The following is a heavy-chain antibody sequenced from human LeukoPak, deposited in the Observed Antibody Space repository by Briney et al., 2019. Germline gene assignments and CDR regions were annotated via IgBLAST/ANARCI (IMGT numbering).Heavy chain of an antibody. CDR1: GFTFSSYG. V-gene: IGHV3-30*02. CDR3: AKDISSSWYGDYFDY. CDR2: IRYDGSNK. Sequence: GGSLRLSCAASGFTFSSYGMHWVRQAPGKGLEWVAFIRYDGSNKYYADSVKGRFTISRVNSKNTLYLQMNSLRAEDTAVYYCAKDISSSWYGDYFDYWGQGTLVTVSS. J-gene: IGHJ4*02. D-gene: IGHD6-13*01.